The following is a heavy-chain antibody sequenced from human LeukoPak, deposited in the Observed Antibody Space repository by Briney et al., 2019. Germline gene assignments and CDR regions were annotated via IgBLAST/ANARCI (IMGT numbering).Heavy chain of an antibody. CDR3: ATRVVVITNWFDP. CDR2: INHSGST. J-gene: IGHJ5*02. V-gene: IGHV4-34*01. CDR1: GGSFSGYY. Sequence: SETLSLTCAVYGGSFSGYYWSWIRQPPGKGLEWIGEINHSGSTNYNPSPKSRVTISVDTSKNQFSLKLSSVTAADTAVYYCATRVVVITNWFDPWGQGTLVTVSS. D-gene: IGHD3-22*01.